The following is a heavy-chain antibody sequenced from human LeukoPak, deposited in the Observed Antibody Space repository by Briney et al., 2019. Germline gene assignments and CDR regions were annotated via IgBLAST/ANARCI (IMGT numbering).Heavy chain of an antibody. CDR3: ARGGIGAAGPVGY. J-gene: IGHJ4*02. CDR2: IYYSGST. CDR1: GGSISRYY. V-gene: IGHV4-59*01. D-gene: IGHD6-13*01. Sequence: SETLSLTCTVSGGSISRYYWSWIRQPPGKRLEWIGYIYYSGSTNYNPSPKSRVTISVDTSKSQFSLKLSSVTAADTAVYYCARGGIGAAGPVGYWGQGTLVTVSS.